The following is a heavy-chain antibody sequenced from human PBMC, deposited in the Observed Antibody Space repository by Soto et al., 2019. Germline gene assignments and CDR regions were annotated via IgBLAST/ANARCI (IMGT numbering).Heavy chain of an antibody. V-gene: IGHV3-23*05. D-gene: IGHD2-21*01. CDR1: GLPHSSFA. Sequence: EVQLLESGGGLVQPGGSLRLSCTASGLPHSSFAMMWVRQAPGKGLECISGIYGSGRGIEYADSVKGRFTISRDNSKNTVYLQMTDLRADDTDVYYCAEDDVYNDGLWLMDHWGQGTQVTVSS. CDR3: AEDDVYNDGLWLMDH. J-gene: IGHJ4*02. CDR2: IYGSGRGI.